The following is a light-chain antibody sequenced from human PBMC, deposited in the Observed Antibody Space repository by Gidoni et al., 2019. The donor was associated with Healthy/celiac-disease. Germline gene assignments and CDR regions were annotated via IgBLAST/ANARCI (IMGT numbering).Light chain of an antibody. CDR2: AAS. J-gene: IGKJ2*01. CDR1: QSISSY. V-gene: IGKV1-39*01. Sequence: DIQMTQSPSSLSASVGDRVTITCRASQSISSYLNWYQQKPGKAPKLLIYAASSLQSGVPSRFSGSGSGTDFTPTISSLQPEDFATYYCQQIYSTPPTFGQGTKLEIK. CDR3: QQIYSTPPT.